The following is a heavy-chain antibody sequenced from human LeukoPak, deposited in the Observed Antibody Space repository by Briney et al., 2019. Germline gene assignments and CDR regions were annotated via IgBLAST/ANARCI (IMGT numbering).Heavy chain of an antibody. CDR2: IRSKANSYAT. CDR1: GFTFSGSA. J-gene: IGHJ5*02. Sequence: PGGSLRLSCAASGFTFSGSAMHWVRQASGKGLEWVGRIRSKANSYATAYAASVKGRFTISRDDSKNTAYLQMNSLKTEDTAVYYCVGELELQWDEGFDPWGQGTLVTVSS. CDR3: VGELELQWDEGFDP. D-gene: IGHD1-7*01. V-gene: IGHV3-73*01.